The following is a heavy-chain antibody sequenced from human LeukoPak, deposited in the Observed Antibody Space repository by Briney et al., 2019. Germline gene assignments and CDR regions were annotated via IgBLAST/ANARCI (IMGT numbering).Heavy chain of an antibody. CDR1: GYTFTGYY. Sequence: GASVEVSCKASGYTFTGYYMHWVRQAPGQGLEWMGWINPNSGGTNYSQRFQGRVTMTGDTSIATAYMELSRLTSDDTAVYYCARSRSSSVSNWFDPWGQGTLVIVSS. D-gene: IGHD6-6*01. V-gene: IGHV1-2*02. J-gene: IGHJ5*02. CDR2: INPNSGGT. CDR3: ARSRSSSVSNWFDP.